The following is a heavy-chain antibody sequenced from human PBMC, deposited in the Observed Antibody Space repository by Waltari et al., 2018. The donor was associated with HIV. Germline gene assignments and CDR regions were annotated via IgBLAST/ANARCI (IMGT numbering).Heavy chain of an antibody. CDR2: INSDGSST. J-gene: IGHJ4*02. CDR1: GFTFSSYW. Sequence: EVQLVESGGGLVQPGGSLRLSCAACGFTFSSYWTHWVRQAPGKGLVWVSRINSDGSSTNYADSVKGRFTISRDNAKNTVYLQMNSLRAEDTALYYCASLYNYVWGSPPPFDYWGQGTLVTVSS. D-gene: IGHD3-16*01. V-gene: IGHV3-74*01. CDR3: ASLYNYVWGSPPPFDY.